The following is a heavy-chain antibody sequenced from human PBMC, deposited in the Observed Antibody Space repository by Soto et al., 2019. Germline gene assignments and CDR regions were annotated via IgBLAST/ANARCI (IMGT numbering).Heavy chain of an antibody. Sequence: GASVKVSCKVSGYTLTELSMHWVRQAPGKGLEWMGGFDPEDGETIYAQKFQGRVTMTEDTSTDTAYMELSSLRSEDTAVYYCATYSSGLGSFNWFDPWGRGTLVTVSS. V-gene: IGHV1-24*01. J-gene: IGHJ5*02. D-gene: IGHD2-21*01. CDR1: GYTLTELS. CDR3: ATYSSGLGSFNWFDP. CDR2: FDPEDGET.